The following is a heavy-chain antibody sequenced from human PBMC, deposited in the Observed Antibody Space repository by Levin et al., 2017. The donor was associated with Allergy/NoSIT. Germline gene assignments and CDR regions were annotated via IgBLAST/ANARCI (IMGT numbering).Heavy chain of an antibody. CDR2: IYWDNDK. J-gene: IGHJ4*02. Sequence: SGPTLVKHTQTLTLTCTFSGFSLTSRGVGVAWIRQPPGKALEWLALIYWDNDKRHSPSLKSRHTITEDTSKNQVVRTLTNVDPVDTATYYCAHWSRSETSGYEDYDYWGQGTLVTVSS. CDR3: AHWSRSETSGYEDYDY. D-gene: IGHD3-22*01. CDR1: GFSLTSRGVG. V-gene: IGHV2-5*02.